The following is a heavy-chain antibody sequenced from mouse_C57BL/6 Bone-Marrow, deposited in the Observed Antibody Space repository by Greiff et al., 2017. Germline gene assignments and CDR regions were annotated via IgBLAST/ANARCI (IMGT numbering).Heavy chain of an antibody. J-gene: IGHJ2*01. CDR3: TIHCNPYY. D-gene: IGHD2-1*01. CDR1: GFNIKDDY. V-gene: IGHV14-4*01. Sequence: EVQLVESGAELVRPGASVKLSCTASGFNIKDDYMHWVKQRPEQGLEWIGWIDPENGDTEYASKFQGKATITADTSSNTAYLQLSSLTSEDTAVYYCTIHCNPYYWGQGTTLTVSS. CDR2: IDPENGDT.